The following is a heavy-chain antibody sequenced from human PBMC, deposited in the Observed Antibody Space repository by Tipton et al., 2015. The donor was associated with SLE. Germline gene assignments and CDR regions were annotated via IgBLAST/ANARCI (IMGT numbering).Heavy chain of an antibody. J-gene: IGHJ6*02. CDR3: ARKDDYYGSGSYNGMDV. V-gene: IGHV3-43*01. CDR2: ISWDGGST. Sequence: LRLSCAASGFTFDDYTMHWVRQAPGKGLEWVSLISWDGGSTYYADSVKGRFTISRDNSKNSLYLQMNSLRTEDTALYYCARKDDYYGSGSYNGMDVWGQGTTVTVSS. D-gene: IGHD3-10*01. CDR1: GFTFDDYT.